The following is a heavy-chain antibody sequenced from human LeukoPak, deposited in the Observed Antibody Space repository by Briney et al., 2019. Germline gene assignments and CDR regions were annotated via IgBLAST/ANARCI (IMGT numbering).Heavy chain of an antibody. J-gene: IGHJ3*02. CDR1: GFTFSSYE. Sequence: GGSLRLSCAASGFTFSSYEMNWVRQAPGKGLEWVSYISIIGSTIYYADSVKGRFTISRDNAKNSLYLQMNSLRAEDTAVYYCARAPTRIAAAGTNLCDAFDIWGQGTMVTVSS. V-gene: IGHV3-48*03. CDR2: ISIIGSTI. D-gene: IGHD6-13*01. CDR3: ARAPTRIAAAGTNLCDAFDI.